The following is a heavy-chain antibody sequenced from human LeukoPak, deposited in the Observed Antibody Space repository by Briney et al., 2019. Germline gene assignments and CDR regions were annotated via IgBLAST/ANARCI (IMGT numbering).Heavy chain of an antibody. CDR3: ARLGDDYVWGSGGH. CDR1: GYTFTGYY. J-gene: IGHJ4*02. CDR2: INPNSGGT. D-gene: IGHD3-16*01. V-gene: IGHV1-2*02. Sequence: GASVKLSCRASGYTFTGYYMHWVRQAPGQGLEWMAWINPNSGGTNYAQKFQGRVTMTRDTSISTAYMELSRLRSDDTAVYYCARLGDDYVWGSGGHWGQGTVVSVFS.